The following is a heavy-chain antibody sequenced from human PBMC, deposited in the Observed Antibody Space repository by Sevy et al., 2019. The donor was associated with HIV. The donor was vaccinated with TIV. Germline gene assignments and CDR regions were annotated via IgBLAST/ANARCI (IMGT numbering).Heavy chain of an antibody. J-gene: IGHJ5*02. CDR3: VRSPPLTYYYDSSGHLGAHWFDP. Sequence: ASVKVSCKASGYTFTGYYMHWVRQAPGQGLEWMGWINRNSGGTNYAQKFQGRVTMTRDTSISTAYMELSRLRSDDTAVYHCVRSPPLTYYYDSSGHLGAHWFDPWGQGTLVTVSS. D-gene: IGHD3-22*01. CDR2: INRNSGGT. V-gene: IGHV1-2*02. CDR1: GYTFTGYY.